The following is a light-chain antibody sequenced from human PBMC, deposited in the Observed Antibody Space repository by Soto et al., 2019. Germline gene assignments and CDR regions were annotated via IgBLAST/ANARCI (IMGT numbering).Light chain of an antibody. J-gene: IGKJ1*01. CDR3: QQFDSSPT. CDR1: QSVSSIY. V-gene: IGKV3-20*01. Sequence: IVLTQSPGTLSLSPGERATLSCRASQSVSSIYLAWYQQKPGQAPRLLIYGTLNRATGIPDRFSGSGSGTDFTLTIGRLEPEDFAVYYCQQFDSSPTFGQGTKVDIK. CDR2: GTL.